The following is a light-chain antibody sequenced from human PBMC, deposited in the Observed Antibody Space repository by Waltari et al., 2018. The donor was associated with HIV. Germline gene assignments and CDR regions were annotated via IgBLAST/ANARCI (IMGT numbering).Light chain of an antibody. V-gene: IGKV1-39*01. CDR2: TAS. J-gene: IGKJ3*01. CDR3: QQSYSYPLT. Sequence: WYQRRVHGKAPELLIHTASTLQTGVPSRFSGSGSGTDFTLTISSLQVEDFATYYCQQSYSYPLTFGPGTKVDFK.